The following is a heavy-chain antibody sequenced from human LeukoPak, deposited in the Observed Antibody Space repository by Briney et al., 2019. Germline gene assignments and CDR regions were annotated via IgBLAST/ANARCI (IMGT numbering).Heavy chain of an antibody. CDR2: IKQDGSEK. Sequence: PGGSLRLSCAASGFTFSSYWMSWVRQAPGKGLEWVANIKQDGSEKYYVDSVKGRFTISRDNAKNSLYLQMNSLRAGDTAVYYCARDGVAVAGYYYYYYGMDVWGQGTTVTVSS. CDR3: ARDGVAVAGYYYYYYGMDV. V-gene: IGHV3-7*01. CDR1: GFTFSSYW. J-gene: IGHJ6*02. D-gene: IGHD6-19*01.